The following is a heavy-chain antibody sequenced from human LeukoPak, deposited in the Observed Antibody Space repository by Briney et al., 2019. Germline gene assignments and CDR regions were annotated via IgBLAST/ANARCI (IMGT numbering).Heavy chain of an antibody. V-gene: IGHV1-2*02. Sequence: GASVKVSCKASGYTFTGYYMHWVRQAPGQGLEWMGWINPNSGGTNYAQEFQGKVTMTRDTSISTAYMELSRLRSDDTAVYYCARSPQGTAITANWLDPWGQGMLVTVSS. D-gene: IGHD3-16*01. J-gene: IGHJ5*02. CDR3: ARSPQGTAITANWLDP. CDR2: INPNSGGT. CDR1: GYTFTGYY.